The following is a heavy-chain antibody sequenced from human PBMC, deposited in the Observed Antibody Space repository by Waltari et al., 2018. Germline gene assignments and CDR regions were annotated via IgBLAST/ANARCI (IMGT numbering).Heavy chain of an antibody. D-gene: IGHD6-19*01. CDR1: GGSFSGYY. CDR3: ARLVAGTDYFDY. CDR2: INHSVST. Sequence: QVQLQQWGAGLLKPSETLSLTCAVYGGSFSGYYWSWIRQPPGKGLEWIGEINHSVSTNYNPSLKSRVTISVDTSKNQFSLKLSSVTAADTAVYYCARLVAGTDYFDYWGQGTLVTVSS. V-gene: IGHV4-34*01. J-gene: IGHJ4*02.